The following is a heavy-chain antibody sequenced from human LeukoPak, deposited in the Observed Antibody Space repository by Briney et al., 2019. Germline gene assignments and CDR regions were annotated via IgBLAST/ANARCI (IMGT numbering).Heavy chain of an antibody. CDR1: GXTFRNYA. CDR3: AKEAPYFMDV. J-gene: IGHJ6*03. Sequence: PGGSLRLSCAASGXTFRNYAMSWVPQAPGKGLEWVSAISGTGGSTYYADSVKGRFTISRDNSKNTLYVQMNSLRAEDTAVYYCAKEAPYFMDVWGQGTTVAVSS. CDR2: ISGTGGST. V-gene: IGHV3-23*01.